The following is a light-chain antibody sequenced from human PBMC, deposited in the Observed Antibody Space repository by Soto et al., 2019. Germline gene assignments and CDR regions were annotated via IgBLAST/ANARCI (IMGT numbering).Light chain of an antibody. CDR3: QQSYSTPPT. J-gene: IGKJ1*01. V-gene: IGKV3D-15*01. CDR2: ATS. CDR1: QSVGTN. Sequence: IVMTQSPATLSVSPGEPATLSCRASQSVGTNLAWYQQKPGQPPRLLIYATSTRVTGVPVRFSGGGSGTDFTLTISSLQPEDFATYYCQQSYSTPPTFGQGTKVDIK.